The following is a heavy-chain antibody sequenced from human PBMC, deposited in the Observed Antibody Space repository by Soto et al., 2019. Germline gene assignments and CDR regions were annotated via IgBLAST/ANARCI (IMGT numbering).Heavy chain of an antibody. Sequence: QVQLQQWGAGLLKPSETLSLTCAVYGGSFSGYYWSWIRQPPGKGLEWIGEINHSGSTNYNPSLKSRVTISVDTSKNQCSLKLSSVTAADTAVYYCASRPNSSGWSNWFDPWGQGTLVTVSS. CDR3: ASRPNSSGWSNWFDP. D-gene: IGHD6-19*01. CDR1: GGSFSGYY. V-gene: IGHV4-34*01. J-gene: IGHJ5*02. CDR2: INHSGST.